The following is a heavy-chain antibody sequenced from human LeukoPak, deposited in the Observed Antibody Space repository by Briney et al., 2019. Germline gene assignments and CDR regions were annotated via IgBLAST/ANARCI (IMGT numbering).Heavy chain of an antibody. V-gene: IGHV1-2*02. CDR2: INPNSGDT. D-gene: IGHD3-16*01. Sequence: ASVKVSCKASGYSFTGYFMQWVRQVPGQGLEWMGWINPNSGDTNYAQKFQGRVTMTRDTSISTAYMELSRLRSDDAAVYYCARRFHYAMDVWGQGTTVTVSS. CDR1: GYSFTGYF. J-gene: IGHJ6*02. CDR3: ARRFHYAMDV.